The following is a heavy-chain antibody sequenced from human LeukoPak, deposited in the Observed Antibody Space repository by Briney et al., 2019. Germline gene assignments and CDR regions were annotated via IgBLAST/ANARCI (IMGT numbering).Heavy chain of an antibody. CDR3: ARGYDSSGYSDY. CDR1: GGTFSSYA. J-gene: IGHJ4*02. D-gene: IGHD3-22*01. Sequence: SVKVSCKASGGTFSSYAISWVRQAPGQGLEWMGGIIPIFGTANYAQKFQGRVTITTDESTSTAYMELSSLRSEDTAVYYCARGYDSSGYSDYWGQGPLVTVSS. V-gene: IGHV1-69*05. CDR2: IIPIFGTA.